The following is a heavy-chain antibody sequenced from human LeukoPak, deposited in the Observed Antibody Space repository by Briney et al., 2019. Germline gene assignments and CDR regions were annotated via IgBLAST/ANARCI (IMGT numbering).Heavy chain of an antibody. J-gene: IGHJ2*01. V-gene: IGHV3-7*01. Sequence: GGSLRLSCAASGFTFSNYWMSWVRQAPGKGLEWVANIKQDGIEKHYVDSVKGRFTISRDNARNSLYLQMNSLRADDTAVYYCARDLKRSTVVTPVWYFDLWGRGTLVTVSS. CDR2: IKQDGIEK. D-gene: IGHD4-23*01. CDR1: GFTFSNYW. CDR3: ARDLKRSTVVTPVWYFDL.